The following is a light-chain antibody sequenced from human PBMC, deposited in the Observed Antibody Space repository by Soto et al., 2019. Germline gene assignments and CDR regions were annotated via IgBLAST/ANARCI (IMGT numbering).Light chain of an antibody. CDR2: DAS. Sequence: DIVLTQSPATLSLSPGERATLSCRASQSVSSYLAWYQQKPGQAPRLLIYDASNRATGIPARFSGSGSGTDFTLTISSLEPEDFAVYYCQQRSNWPTFGQGTKVDSK. J-gene: IGKJ1*01. CDR3: QQRSNWPT. CDR1: QSVSSY. V-gene: IGKV3-11*01.